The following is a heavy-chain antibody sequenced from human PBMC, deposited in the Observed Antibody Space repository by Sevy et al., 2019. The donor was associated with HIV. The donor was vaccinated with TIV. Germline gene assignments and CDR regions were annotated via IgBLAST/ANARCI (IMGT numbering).Heavy chain of an antibody. CDR3: ARDRDLSGSYLEYYYYAMDV. CDR1: GYTFTTYY. Sequence: ASVKVSCKASGYTFTTYYIHWVRQAPGQGLEWMGLIDPSGSTRYAQKFQGRVSMTEDTSTTTLYMELSSLTSEDTAVYYCARDRDLSGSYLEYYYYAMDVWGQGTTVTVSS. CDR2: IDPSGST. V-gene: IGHV1-46*01. D-gene: IGHD1-26*01. J-gene: IGHJ6*02.